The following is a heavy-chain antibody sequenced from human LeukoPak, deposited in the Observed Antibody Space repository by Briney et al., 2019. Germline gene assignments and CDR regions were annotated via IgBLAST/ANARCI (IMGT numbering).Heavy chain of an antibody. J-gene: IGHJ4*02. D-gene: IGHD1-26*01. Sequence: PSETLSLTCAVYDGSLSGHYWSWIRQTPGKGLEWIGEINHSGSTNYNPSLKSRVTISGDMFKNQFSLKVTSVTAADTAVYYCARLTVGALDYWGQGTLVTVSS. CDR2: INHSGST. V-gene: IGHV4-34*01. CDR3: ARLTVGALDY. CDR1: DGSLSGHY.